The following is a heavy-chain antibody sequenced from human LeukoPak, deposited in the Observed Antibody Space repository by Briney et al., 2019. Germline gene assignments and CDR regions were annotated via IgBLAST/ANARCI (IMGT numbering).Heavy chain of an antibody. CDR2: IYYSGST. CDR3: ARGDSSSWSLFDY. Sequence: SETLSLTCTVSGGSISSSSYYWGWIRQPPGKGLEWIGSIYYSGSTYCNPALKSRLTISVATSKNQFSLKLSSVTAADTAVYYCARGDSSSWSLFDYWGQGTLVTVSS. D-gene: IGHD6-13*01. CDR1: GGSISSSSYY. J-gene: IGHJ4*02. V-gene: IGHV4-39*01.